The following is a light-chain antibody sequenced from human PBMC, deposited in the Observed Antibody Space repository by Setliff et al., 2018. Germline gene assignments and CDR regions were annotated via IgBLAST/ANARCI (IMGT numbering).Light chain of an antibody. Sequence: QSVLTQPASVSGSPGQSITISCTGTSSDVGNYNLVFWYQQHPGKAPKLVIYEVAKRSSGVSDRFSGSKSGNTASLTISGPQSEDEADYHCCSYAGSRTVVFGGGTKVTVL. CDR3: CSYAGSRTVV. CDR2: EVA. J-gene: IGLJ3*02. V-gene: IGLV2-23*02. CDR1: SSDVGNYNL.